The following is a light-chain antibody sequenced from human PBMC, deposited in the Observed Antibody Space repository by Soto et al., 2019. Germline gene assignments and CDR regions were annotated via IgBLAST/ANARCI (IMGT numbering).Light chain of an antibody. CDR2: GAF. Sequence: EVVLTQSPATLSLSPGERATLSCRASPSATNYLAWYQQKPCQPPRLLIYGAFNRAAGIPARFSGSGSGTDFTLTISSLEPEDSAVYYCQQRNIWPPVTLGQGRPLE. CDR3: QQRNIWPPVT. CDR1: PSATNY. J-gene: IGKJ5*01. V-gene: IGKV3-11*01.